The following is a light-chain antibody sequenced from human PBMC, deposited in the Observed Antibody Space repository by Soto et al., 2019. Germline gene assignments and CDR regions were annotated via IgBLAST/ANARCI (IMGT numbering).Light chain of an antibody. V-gene: IGKV1-8*01. CDR3: QQYYSYPIT. Sequence: AIRMTQSPSSFSASTGDRVTITCRASQGISSYLAWYQQNPGKAPKLLIYAASTLQSGVPSRFSGSGSGTDFTLTISCLQSEDFATYYCQQYYSYPITFGQGTKVDIK. CDR1: QGISSY. J-gene: IGKJ1*01. CDR2: AAS.